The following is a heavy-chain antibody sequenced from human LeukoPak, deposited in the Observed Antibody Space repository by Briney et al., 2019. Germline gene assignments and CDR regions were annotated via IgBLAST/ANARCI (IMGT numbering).Heavy chain of an antibody. J-gene: IGHJ3*02. CDR1: GGSIGTYY. V-gene: IGHV4-59*08. CDR2: IYYTGST. CDR3: ARPSIPSAAASALDI. D-gene: IGHD2-2*01. Sequence: SETLSLTCSVSGGSIGTYYWTWIRQPPGKGLEWIGYIYYTGSTSYNPSLKSRATMSVDTSKSQVSLKMTSVTVADTAVYYCARPSIPSAAASALDIWGQGTMVTVSS.